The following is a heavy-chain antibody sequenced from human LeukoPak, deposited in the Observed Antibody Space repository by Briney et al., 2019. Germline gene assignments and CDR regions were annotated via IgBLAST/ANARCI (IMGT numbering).Heavy chain of an antibody. J-gene: IGHJ4*02. CDR2: ISWNSDSI. CDR1: GFIFDDYA. V-gene: IGHV3-9*03. Sequence: PGGSLRLSFAASGFIFDDYAMHWVRQTPGKGLEWVSGISWNSDSIVYADSVKGRFTISRDNAKNSLYLQMNSLRSEDMALYYCVKDKTDFWSGYFDYWGQGTLVTVSS. CDR3: VKDKTDFWSGYFDY. D-gene: IGHD3-3*01.